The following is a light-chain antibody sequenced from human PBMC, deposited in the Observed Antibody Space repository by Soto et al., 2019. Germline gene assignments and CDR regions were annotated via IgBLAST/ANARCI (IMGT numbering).Light chain of an antibody. V-gene: IGKV2-28*01. CDR2: NGS. J-gene: IGKJ1*01. Sequence: DIVMTQSPLSLPVTPGEPASISCRSSQSLLHSNGYNFLDWYLQKPGQSPQLLIYNGSNRASGVPDRFSGSGSCTDFTLKISRGEAEDVVVFYYKQDLQTPRTFGQGTKVEIK. CDR3: KQDLQTPRT. CDR1: QSLLHSNGYNF.